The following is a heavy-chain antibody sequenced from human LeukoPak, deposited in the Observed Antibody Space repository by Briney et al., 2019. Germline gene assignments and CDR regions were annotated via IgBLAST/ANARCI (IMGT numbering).Heavy chain of an antibody. CDR1: GFTFSDYY. D-gene: IGHD7-27*01. CDR3: ARGGGNWGEGYFDY. Sequence: GGSLRLSCAASGFTFSDYYMSWIRQVPGKGLEWVSYITSSGDTIYYADSVKGRFTISRDIPENSVYLQLNSLRAEDTAVYYCARGGGNWGEGYFDYWGQGTLVTVSS. CDR2: ITSSGDTI. V-gene: IGHV3-11*01. J-gene: IGHJ4*02.